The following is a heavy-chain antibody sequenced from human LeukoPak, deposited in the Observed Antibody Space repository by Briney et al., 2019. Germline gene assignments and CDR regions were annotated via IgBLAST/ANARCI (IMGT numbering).Heavy chain of an antibody. CDR1: GFTFSNYA. J-gene: IGHJ4*02. CDR2: ISYDGSNK. Sequence: PGGSLRLSCAASGFTFSNYAMHWVRQAPGKGLEWVALISYDGSNKYYADSVKGRFTISRDNAKNSLYLQMNSLRAEDTAVYYCARVTVYGDQSDYWGQGTLVTVSS. CDR3: ARVTVYGDQSDY. D-gene: IGHD4-17*01. V-gene: IGHV3-30-3*01.